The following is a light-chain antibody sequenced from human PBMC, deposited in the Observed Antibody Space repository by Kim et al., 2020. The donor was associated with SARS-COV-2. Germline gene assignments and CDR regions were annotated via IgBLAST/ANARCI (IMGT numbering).Light chain of an antibody. CDR3: NSRDSSGNHWV. Sequence: SSELPQDPAVSVALGQTVRITCQGDSLRSYYASWYQQKPGQAPVLVIYGQNNRPSGIPDRFSGSSSGNTASLTITGAQAEDEADYYCNSRDSSGNHWVFGGGTQLTVL. CDR2: GQN. CDR1: SLRSYY. J-gene: IGLJ3*02. V-gene: IGLV3-19*01.